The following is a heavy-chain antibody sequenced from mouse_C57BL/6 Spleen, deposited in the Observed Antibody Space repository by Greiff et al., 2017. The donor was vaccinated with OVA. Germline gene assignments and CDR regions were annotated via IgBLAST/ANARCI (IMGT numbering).Heavy chain of an antibody. D-gene: IGHD2-4*01. J-gene: IGHJ2*01. Sequence: QVQLQQPGAELVMPGASVKLSCKASGYTFTSYWMHWVKQRPGQGLVWIGEIDPSDSYTNYNQKFKGKSTLTVDKSSSTAYMQLSSLTSEDSAVYYCARNYDYENFDYWGQGTTLTVSS. CDR1: GYTFTSYW. CDR3: ARNYDYENFDY. CDR2: IDPSDSYT. V-gene: IGHV1-69*01.